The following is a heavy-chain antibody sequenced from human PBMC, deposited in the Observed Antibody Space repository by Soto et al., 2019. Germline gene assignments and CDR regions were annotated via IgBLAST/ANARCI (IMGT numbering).Heavy chain of an antibody. Sequence: LRLSCAASGFTFSSYSMNWVRQAPGKGLEWVSSISSSSSYIYYADSVKGRFTISRDNAKNSLYLQMNSLRAEDTAVYYCARVVLYYYYYGMDVWGQGTTVTVSS. CDR2: ISSSSSYI. V-gene: IGHV3-21*01. CDR3: ARVVLYYYYYGMDV. CDR1: GFTFSSYS. D-gene: IGHD2-8*01. J-gene: IGHJ6*02.